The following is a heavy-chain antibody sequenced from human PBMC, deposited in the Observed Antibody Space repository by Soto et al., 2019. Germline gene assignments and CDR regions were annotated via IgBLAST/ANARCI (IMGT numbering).Heavy chain of an antibody. V-gene: IGHV4-34*01. CDR3: ARVRAARGARDMDV. CDR1: GGSFSGYY. D-gene: IGHD6-6*01. Sequence: QVQLQQWGAGLLKPSETLSLTCVVYGGSFSGYYWSWIRQPPGKGLEWLGEINHSGSTNYNPSVKSRVTISLDTSKNQLSLNLNSVTAADTAVYYCARVRAARGARDMDVWGKGATVTVSS. CDR2: INHSGST. J-gene: IGHJ6*03.